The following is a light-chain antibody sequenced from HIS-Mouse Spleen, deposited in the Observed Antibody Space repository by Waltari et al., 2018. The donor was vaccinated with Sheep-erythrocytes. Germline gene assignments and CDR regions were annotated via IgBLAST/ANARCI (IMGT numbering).Light chain of an antibody. CDR1: SSDVGGYNH. Sequence: QSALTQPRSASGSPGQSVTISCTGTSSDVGGYNHVPWYQQPPGKAPKLMIYDVSKRPSGVPDRFSGSKSGNTASLTISGLQAEDEADYYCCSYAGSYNHVFATGTKVTVL. CDR2: DVS. V-gene: IGLV2-11*01. CDR3: CSYAGSYNHV. J-gene: IGLJ1*01.